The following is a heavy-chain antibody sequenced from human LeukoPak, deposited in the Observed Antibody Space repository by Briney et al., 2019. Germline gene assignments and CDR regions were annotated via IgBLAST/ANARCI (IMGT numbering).Heavy chain of an antibody. Sequence: GGSLRLSCAASGFTFSSYATHWVRQAPGKGLEWVAVISYDGSNKYYADSVKGRFTISRDNSKNTLYLQMNSLRAEDTAVYYCARTRDPNFDYWGQGTLVTVSS. CDR1: GFTFSSYA. J-gene: IGHJ4*02. V-gene: IGHV3-30-3*01. CDR2: ISYDGSNK. CDR3: ARTRDPNFDY.